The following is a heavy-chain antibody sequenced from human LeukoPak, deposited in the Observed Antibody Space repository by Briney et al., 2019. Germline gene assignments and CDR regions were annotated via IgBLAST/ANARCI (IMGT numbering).Heavy chain of an antibody. Sequence: GGSLRLSCTASGFTFGDYAMSWVRQAPGKGLEWVGCIRSKAYGGTTEYAASVKGRFTISRDDSKSIAYLQMNSLKTEDTAVYYCTREVLWFGEYGPFDYWGQGTLVTVSS. CDR1: GFTFGDYA. D-gene: IGHD3-10*01. J-gene: IGHJ4*02. V-gene: IGHV3-49*04. CDR2: IRSKAYGGTT. CDR3: TREVLWFGEYGPFDY.